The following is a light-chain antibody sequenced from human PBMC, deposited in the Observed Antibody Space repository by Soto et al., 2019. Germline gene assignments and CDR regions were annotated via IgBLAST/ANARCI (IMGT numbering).Light chain of an antibody. CDR1: SSDVGGYNY. J-gene: IGLJ3*02. Sequence: QSALTQPASVSGSPGQSISISCTGTSSDVGGYNYVSWYQHHPGKVPKLIIYEVSNRPSGVSDRFSGSKSGNTASLTISGLQAEDEAHYYCTSYTTSSTVLFGGGTKLTVL. CDR3: TSYTTSSTVL. V-gene: IGLV2-14*01. CDR2: EVS.